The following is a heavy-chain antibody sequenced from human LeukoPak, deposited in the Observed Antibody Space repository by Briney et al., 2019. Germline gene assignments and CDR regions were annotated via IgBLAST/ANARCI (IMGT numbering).Heavy chain of an antibody. J-gene: IGHJ4*02. CDR1: GFTFSTYA. Sequence: PGGFLRLSCAASGFTFSTYAMTWFRQAPGKGLEWVSAVRGSGTATYYADSVKGRFTISRDNSNNRLYLQMNSLRAEDTAIYYCVKTSRRDSTYDSPFDYWGQGTLVTVSS. D-gene: IGHD3-3*01. V-gene: IGHV3-23*01. CDR3: VKTSRRDSTYDSPFDY. CDR2: VRGSGTAT.